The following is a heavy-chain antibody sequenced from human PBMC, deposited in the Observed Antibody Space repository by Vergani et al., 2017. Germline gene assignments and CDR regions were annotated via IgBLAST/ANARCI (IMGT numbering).Heavy chain of an antibody. V-gene: IGHV4-34*01. CDR1: GGSFTSYH. CDR2: IDHTGRP. CDR3: ARVNTETNGHLYYYYYMDV. Sequence: QVQLQQWGGGLLKPSETLSLTCVVNGGSFTSYHWTWIRQSPGEGLEWVSDIDHTGRPDYNPSLKSRLTMSVHKSRNQFSLTLNSVTATDPAIYFCARVNTETNGHLYYYYYMDVWGQGTAVTVS. J-gene: IGHJ6*03. D-gene: IGHD4-11*01.